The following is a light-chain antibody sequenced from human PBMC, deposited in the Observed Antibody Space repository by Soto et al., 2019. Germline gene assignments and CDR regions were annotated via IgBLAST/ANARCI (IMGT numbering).Light chain of an antibody. CDR3: QKYNSAPNT. CDR2: AAS. V-gene: IGKV1-27*01. CDR1: QDISNY. Sequence: DIQMTQSPSSRSASVGDKVTITCRASQDISNYLAWYQQKPGKVPKLLIYAASTLRTGVQPRFSGSGSGTVFTLTINSLQPEDVATYYCQKYNSAPNTFGRGTRLEIK. J-gene: IGKJ2*01.